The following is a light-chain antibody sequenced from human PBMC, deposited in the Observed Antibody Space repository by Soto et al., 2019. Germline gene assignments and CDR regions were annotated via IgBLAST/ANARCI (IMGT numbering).Light chain of an antibody. J-gene: IGLJ1*01. V-gene: IGLV2-14*03. CDR3: CSLTTSHTYV. CDR1: SSDICHYDY. Sequence: QSALTQPASVSGSPGQSITISCTGTSSDICHYDYVSWYQQHPGKAPKLMIYHVTYRPSGVSNRYSGSKSGNSAPLTISGLQADDEADYYCCSLTTSHTYVFGSGTKVTVL. CDR2: HVT.